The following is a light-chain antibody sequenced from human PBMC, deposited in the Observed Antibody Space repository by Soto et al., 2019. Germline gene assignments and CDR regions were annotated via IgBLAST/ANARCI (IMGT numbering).Light chain of an antibody. V-gene: IGKV3-20*01. CDR2: GTS. CDR1: QSVSSKY. Sequence: EIVLTQSPGTLSLSPGERATLSCRASQSVSSKYLAWYQQKPGQAPRVLIYGTSIRASGVPERFSGGESGTDFTLTITRLETEDFAVYYCQQYGSSLFTFGPGTKVDFK. CDR3: QQYGSSLFT. J-gene: IGKJ3*01.